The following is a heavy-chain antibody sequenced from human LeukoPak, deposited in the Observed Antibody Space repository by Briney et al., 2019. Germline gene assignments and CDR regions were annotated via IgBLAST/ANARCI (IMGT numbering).Heavy chain of an antibody. V-gene: IGHV1-69*05. D-gene: IGHD6-19*01. Sequence: SVKVSCKAFGGSFSSEAISWVRQAPGQGLEWMGGIIPIFGTANYAQKFQGRVTITTDESTSTAYMELSSLRSEDTAVYYCASRAPSRIAVAGTGAFDIWGQGTMVTVSS. CDR1: GGSFSSEA. CDR3: ASRAPSRIAVAGTGAFDI. CDR2: IIPIFGTA. J-gene: IGHJ3*02.